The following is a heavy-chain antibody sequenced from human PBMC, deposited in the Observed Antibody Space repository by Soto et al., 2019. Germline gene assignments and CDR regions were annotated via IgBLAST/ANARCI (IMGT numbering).Heavy chain of an antibody. D-gene: IGHD3-22*01. J-gene: IGHJ6*02. CDR1: GYTFTSYG. Sequence: RASVKVFCKASGYTFTSYGIHWVRQAPGQRLEWTGWINAGNGNTKYSEKFQGRVTITRDTSASTAYLELSSLRSEDTAVYYCARDPNDSSAYYHHYYYGMDVWGQGTTVTVSS. CDR2: INAGNGNT. CDR3: ARDPNDSSAYYHHYYYGMDV. V-gene: IGHV1-3*01.